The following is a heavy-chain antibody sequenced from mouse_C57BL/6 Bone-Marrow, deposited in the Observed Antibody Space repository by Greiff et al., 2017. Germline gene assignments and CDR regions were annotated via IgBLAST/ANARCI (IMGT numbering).Heavy chain of an antibody. CDR3: ARDYGSSYWYFDV. CDR1: GYTFTSYD. J-gene: IGHJ1*03. Sequence: QVQLKQSGPELVKPGASVKLSCKASGYTFTSYDINWVKQRPGQGLEWIGWSYPRDGSTKYNEKFKGKATLTVDTSSSTAYMELHSLTSEDSAVYFCARDYGSSYWYFDVWGTGTTVTVSS. CDR2: SYPRDGST. D-gene: IGHD1-1*01. V-gene: IGHV1-85*01.